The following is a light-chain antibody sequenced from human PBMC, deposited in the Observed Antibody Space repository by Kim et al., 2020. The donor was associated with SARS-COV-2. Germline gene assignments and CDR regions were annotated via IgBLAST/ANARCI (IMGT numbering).Light chain of an antibody. Sequence: PGERADRPGQARGSLGKNLDWYQQKPGPAPRHLVYDTSNRATGIRARFSGSGCGTDFTLTISSLGPEDVAVYYCQQRSSWPRAFTFGGGTKVDIK. CDR3: QQRSSWPRAFT. V-gene: IGKV3-11*01. CDR2: DTS. CDR1: GSLGKN. J-gene: IGKJ4*01.